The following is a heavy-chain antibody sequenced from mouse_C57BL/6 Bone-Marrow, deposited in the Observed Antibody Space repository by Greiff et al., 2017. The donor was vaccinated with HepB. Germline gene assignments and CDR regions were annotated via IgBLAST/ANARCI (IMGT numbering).Heavy chain of an antibody. CDR3: ARGLKYYAMDY. V-gene: IGHV7-1*01. Sequence: EVQGVESGGGLVQSGRSLRLSCATSGFTFSDFYMEWVRQAPGKGLEWIAASRNKANDYTTEYSASVKGRFIVSRDTSQSILYLQMNALRAEDTAIYYCARGLKYYAMDYWGQGTSVTVSS. J-gene: IGHJ4*01. CDR1: GFTFSDFY. CDR2: SRNKANDYTT.